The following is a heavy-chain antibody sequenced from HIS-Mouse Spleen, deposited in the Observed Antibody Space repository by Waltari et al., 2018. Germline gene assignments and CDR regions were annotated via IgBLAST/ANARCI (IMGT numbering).Heavy chain of an antibody. J-gene: IGHJ4*02. V-gene: IGHV3-30*04. CDR1: GFTFSSYA. Sequence: GFTFSSYAMHWVRQAPGKGLEWVAVISYDGSNKYYADSVKGRFTISRDNSKNTPYLQMNSLRAEDTAVYYCARADIGVVVNALDYWGQGTLVTVSS. CDR3: ARADIGVVVNALDY. CDR2: ISYDGSNK. D-gene: IGHD3-22*01.